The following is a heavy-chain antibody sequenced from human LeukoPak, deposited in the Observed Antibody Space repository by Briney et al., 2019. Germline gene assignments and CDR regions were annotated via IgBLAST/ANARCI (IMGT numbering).Heavy chain of an antibody. J-gene: IGHJ4*02. CDR3: ASDTLRYFDWLLTYGDY. V-gene: IGHV3-23*01. D-gene: IGHD3-9*01. CDR1: GFTFSRYW. CDR2: ISGSGGST. Sequence: GGSLRLSCAASGFTFSRYWMHWVRQAPGKGLEWVSAISGSGGSTYYADSVKGRFTISRDNSKNTLYLQMNSLRAEDTAVYYCASDTLRYFDWLLTYGDYWGQGTLVTVSS.